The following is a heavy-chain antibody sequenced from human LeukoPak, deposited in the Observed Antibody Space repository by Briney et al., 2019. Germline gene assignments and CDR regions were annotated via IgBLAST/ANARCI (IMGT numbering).Heavy chain of an antibody. D-gene: IGHD6-19*01. CDR2: INPSGGSS. Sequence: ASVTVSCRASAYTFTTYLMHWVRQAPGQGLEWMGVINPSGGSSSYAQKFQGRVTMTRDTSTSTVYMELSSLRSEDTAVYYCARDHSSGWFWGQGTLVTVSS. V-gene: IGHV1-46*01. CDR1: AYTFTTYL. CDR3: ARDHSSGWF. J-gene: IGHJ4*02.